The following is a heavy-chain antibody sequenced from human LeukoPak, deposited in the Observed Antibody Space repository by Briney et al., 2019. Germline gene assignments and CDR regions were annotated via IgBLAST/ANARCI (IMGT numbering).Heavy chain of an antibody. D-gene: IGHD1-1*01. CDR1: GFTFSSYW. Sequence: GGSLRLSCAASGFTFSSYWMSWVRQAPGKGLEWVANIKQDGSEKYYVDSVKGRFTISRDNAKNSLYLQMNSLRAEDTAVYYCARGGVGNWNDVLDVWGQGTTVTVSS. V-gene: IGHV3-7*01. CDR3: ARGGVGNWNDVLDV. J-gene: IGHJ6*02. CDR2: IKQDGSEK.